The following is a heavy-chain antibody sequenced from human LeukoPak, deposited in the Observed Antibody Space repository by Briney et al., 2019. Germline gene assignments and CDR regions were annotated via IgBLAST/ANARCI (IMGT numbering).Heavy chain of an antibody. D-gene: IGHD3-10*01. CDR3: ARNRYYYGSGNYGVPNWFDP. CDR1: GGSISSNSYY. V-gene: IGHV4-39*01. J-gene: IGHJ5*02. CDR2: IYYSAST. Sequence: SETLSLTCTVSGGSISSNSYYWGWIRQPPGKGLKWIGCIYYSASTYSNPSLKSRVTISVDTSKNPFSLKLNSVTAADTAVYYCARNRYYYGSGNYGVPNWFDPWDQRTLVTVSS.